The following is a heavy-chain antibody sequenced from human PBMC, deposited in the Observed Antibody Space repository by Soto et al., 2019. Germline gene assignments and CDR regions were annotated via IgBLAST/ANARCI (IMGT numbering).Heavy chain of an antibody. D-gene: IGHD5-18*01. CDR3: AKDKVRGYSYGPSDC. CDR1: GFTFDDYT. J-gene: IGHJ4*02. V-gene: IGHV3-43*01. CDR2: ISWDGGST. Sequence: PGGSLRLSCAASGFTFDDYTMHWVRQAPGKGLEWVSLISWDGGSTYYADSVKGRFTISRDNSKNSLFLQMNSLRTDDTALYYCAKDKVRGYSYGPSDCWGQGTLVTVS.